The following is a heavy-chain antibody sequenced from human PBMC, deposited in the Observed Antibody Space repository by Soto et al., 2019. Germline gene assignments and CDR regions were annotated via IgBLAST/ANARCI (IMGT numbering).Heavy chain of an antibody. CDR1: GFTFSSHA. Sequence: EVQLLESGGGLVQPGGSLRLSCAASGFTFSSHAMSWVRQAPGKGLEWVSGISNSGVDTFYADSVKGRFTVSRDNSKNTLYLQMNSLRVKDTAVYYCAKGRFNFDYWGQGTLVTVSS. CDR2: ISNSGVDT. V-gene: IGHV3-23*01. CDR3: AKGRFNFDY. J-gene: IGHJ4*02.